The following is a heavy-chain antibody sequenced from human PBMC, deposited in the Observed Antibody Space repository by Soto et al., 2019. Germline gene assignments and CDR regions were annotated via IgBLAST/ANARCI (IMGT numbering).Heavy chain of an antibody. Sequence: SETLSLTCTVSGGSISSYYWSWIRQPPGKGLEWIGYIYYSGSTNYNPSLKSRVTISVDTSKNQFSLKLSSVTAADTAVYYCARDRGWFGELFREPFDYWGQGTLVTVSS. J-gene: IGHJ4*02. CDR1: GGSISSYY. CDR2: IYYSGST. CDR3: ARDRGWFGELFREPFDY. D-gene: IGHD3-10*01. V-gene: IGHV4-59*01.